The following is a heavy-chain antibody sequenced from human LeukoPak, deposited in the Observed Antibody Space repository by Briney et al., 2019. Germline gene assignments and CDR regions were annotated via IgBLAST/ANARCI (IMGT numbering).Heavy chain of an antibody. Sequence: ASVKVSCKASGYTFTGYYMHWVRQAPGQGLEWMGWINPNSGGTNYAQKFQGRVTMTRDTSISTAYMGLSRLRSDDTAVYYCARGSRITMVRGVKGLEFDYWGQGTLVTVSS. CDR3: ARGSRITMVRGVKGLEFDY. CDR2: INPNSGGT. V-gene: IGHV1-2*02. D-gene: IGHD3-10*01. CDR1: GYTFTGYY. J-gene: IGHJ4*02.